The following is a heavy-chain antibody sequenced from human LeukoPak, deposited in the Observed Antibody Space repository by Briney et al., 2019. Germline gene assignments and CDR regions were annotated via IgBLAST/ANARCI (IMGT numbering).Heavy chain of an antibody. J-gene: IGHJ6*02. CDR2: IYHSGST. V-gene: IGHV4-4*02. CDR1: GGSISSSNW. CDR3: ARGLYSSGWLGYYYGMDV. D-gene: IGHD6-19*01. Sequence: PSETLSLTCAVSGGSISSSNWWSWVRQPPGKGLEWIGEIYHSGSTNYNPSLKSRVTISVDKSKNQFSLKLSSVTAADTAVYYCARGLYSSGWLGYYYGMDVWGQGTTVTVSS.